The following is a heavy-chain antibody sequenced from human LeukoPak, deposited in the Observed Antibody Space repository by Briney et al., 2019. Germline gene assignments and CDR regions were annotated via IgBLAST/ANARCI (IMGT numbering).Heavy chain of an antibody. CDR3: ARDRRYYYDSSGYGQQAPEALDY. V-gene: IGHV3-30*02. CDR1: GFLFDDHD. J-gene: IGHJ4*02. Sequence: GGSLRLSCGASGFLFDDHDMHWVRQAPGKGLEWVAYIRSDGYHTYYADSVKGRFTISRDNSKNTLYLQMNSLRAEDTAVYYCARDRRYYYDSSGYGQQAPEALDYWGQGTLVTVSS. D-gene: IGHD3-22*01. CDR2: IRSDGYHT.